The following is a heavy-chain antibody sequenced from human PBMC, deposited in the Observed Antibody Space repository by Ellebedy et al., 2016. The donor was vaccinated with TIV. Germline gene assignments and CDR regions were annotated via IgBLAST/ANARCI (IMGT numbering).Heavy chain of an antibody. J-gene: IGHJ6*02. Sequence: MPSETLSLTCAVYGGSFNGYFWARIRQPPGKGLEWIGEINQRGSTDYNPSLKSRVTVSIDASTSHFYVNLTSVTAADTAVYYCARVKRGTSGITFDYGMDVWGQGTTVTVS. CDR2: INQRGST. CDR3: ARVKRGTSGITFDYGMDV. D-gene: IGHD3-10*01. V-gene: IGHV4-34*01. CDR1: GGSFNGYF.